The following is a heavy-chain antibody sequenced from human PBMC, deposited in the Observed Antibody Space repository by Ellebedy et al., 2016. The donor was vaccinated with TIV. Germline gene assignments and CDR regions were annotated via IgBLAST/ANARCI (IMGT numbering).Heavy chain of an antibody. D-gene: IGHD6-19*01. CDR1: GFTVSIYY. V-gene: IGHV3-66*01. Sequence: GESLKISCAASGFTVSIYYMSWVRQAPGRGLEWVSLIYSGDEAHCADSVKGRFTISRDNSKNTLYLQMNSLRVEDTAVYYCVGRPQSSGWYGPFDYWGQGTLVTVSS. CDR3: VGRPQSSGWYGPFDY. J-gene: IGHJ4*02. CDR2: IYSGDEA.